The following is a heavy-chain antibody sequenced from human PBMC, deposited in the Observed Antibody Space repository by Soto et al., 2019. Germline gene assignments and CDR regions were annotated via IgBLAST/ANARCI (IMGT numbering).Heavy chain of an antibody. J-gene: IGHJ4*02. Sequence: LSLTCTVSGDSIRSYYWSWIRQPPGKGLEWIGYIYYSGYTSYNPSLKSRVTISVDTSKNQFSLKLNSVTAADTAVYYCARCSSGNCPSRPEEQYYFDSWGQGTLVTVSS. CDR2: IYYSGYT. CDR1: GDSIRSYY. D-gene: IGHD1-26*01. V-gene: IGHV4-59*01. CDR3: ARCSSGNCPSRPEEQYYFDS.